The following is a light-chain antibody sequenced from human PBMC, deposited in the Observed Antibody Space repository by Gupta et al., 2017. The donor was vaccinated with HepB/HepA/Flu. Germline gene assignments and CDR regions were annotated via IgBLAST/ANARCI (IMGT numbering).Light chain of an antibody. Sequence: DIPIPQSPSSLSASVGDRVTITCRASQSINIYLNWYQQQPGEAPKLMIYAASRVQSGVQARISGSGAATDFTLTSSRQQHEDFATYYWQQSYSTLTFGGGTKVESK. CDR3: QQSYSTLT. CDR1: QSINIY. J-gene: IGKJ4*01. CDR2: AAS. V-gene: IGKV1-39*01.